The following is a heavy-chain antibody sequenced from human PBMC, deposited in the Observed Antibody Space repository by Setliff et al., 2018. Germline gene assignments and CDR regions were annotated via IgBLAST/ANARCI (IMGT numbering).Heavy chain of an antibody. V-gene: IGHV3-23*01. D-gene: IGHD2-15*01. Sequence: PGGSLRLSCEASGFTFSDYAMSWVRRTPGKGLEWVSAIIGGGGEAYYSGSVRGRFTISRDDSKNTLYLQMDSLRVEDTAIYYCVCFSWRGCSGDTCYSGDDSFDMWGQGTEVTVSS. J-gene: IGHJ3*02. CDR3: VCFSWRGCSGDTCYSGDDSFDM. CDR2: IIGGGGEA. CDR1: GFTFSDYA.